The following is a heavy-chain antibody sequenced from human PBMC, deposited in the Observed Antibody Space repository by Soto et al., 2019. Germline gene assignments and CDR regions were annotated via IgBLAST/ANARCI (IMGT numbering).Heavy chain of an antibody. D-gene: IGHD1-1*01. V-gene: IGHV4-59*10. J-gene: IGHJ6*02. CDR2: IDARGNT. Sequence: YGSWISKTAGKGLEWIGRIDARGNTNYNPAPKSRVTMSAPTSKKQFSPKLTSVTAADTAVYYCARYSNNWVWTEGMDFLGQGATV. CDR1: Y. CDR3: ARYSNNWVWTEGMDF.